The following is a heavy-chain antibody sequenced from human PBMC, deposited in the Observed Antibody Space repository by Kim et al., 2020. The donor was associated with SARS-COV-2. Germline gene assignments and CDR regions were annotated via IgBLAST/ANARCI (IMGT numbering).Heavy chain of an antibody. V-gene: IGHV4-39*01. CDR2: IYYSGRT. CDR1: GGYISSSSYY. Sequence: SETLSLTCTVSGGYISSSSYYWGWIRQPPGKGLEWIGSIYYSGRTYYNPSLKSRVTISVDTSKNQFSLKLSSVTAADTAVYYCAGHIEITIFGVVISPGWFDPWGQGTLVTVSS. CDR3: AGHIEITIFGVVISPGWFDP. J-gene: IGHJ5*02. D-gene: IGHD3-3*01.